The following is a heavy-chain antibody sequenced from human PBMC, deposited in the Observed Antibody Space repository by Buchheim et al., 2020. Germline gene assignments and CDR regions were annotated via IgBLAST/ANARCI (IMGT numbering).Heavy chain of an antibody. V-gene: IGHV1-46*01. CDR3: ARYSSWLYYYYYGMDV. CDR1: GYTFTSYY. D-gene: IGHD6-13*01. J-gene: IGHJ6*02. Sequence: QVQLVQSGAEVKKPGASVKVSCKASGYTFTSYYMHWVRQAPGQGLEWMGIINPSGGSTSYAQKFQGRVTMTRNTSISTAYMELSSLRSEDTAVYYCARYSSWLYYYYYGMDVWGQGTT. CDR2: INPSGGST.